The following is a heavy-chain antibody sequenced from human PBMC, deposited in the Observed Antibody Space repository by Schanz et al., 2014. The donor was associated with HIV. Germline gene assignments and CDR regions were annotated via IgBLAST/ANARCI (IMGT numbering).Heavy chain of an antibody. CDR2: ISGYNGNT. J-gene: IGHJ6*02. CDR3: ARIYGGNPSYYGMDV. CDR1: GYSFNDYG. Sequence: QVQLVQSGAEVKKPGASVKVSCKASGYSFNDYGVSWMRQAPGQGLEWMGWISGYNGNTDYAQKFQDRVTMTTDTSTSTAYMELRSLRSDDTALYYCARIYGGNPSYYGMDVWGQGTTVTVSS. D-gene: IGHD4-17*01. V-gene: IGHV1-18*01.